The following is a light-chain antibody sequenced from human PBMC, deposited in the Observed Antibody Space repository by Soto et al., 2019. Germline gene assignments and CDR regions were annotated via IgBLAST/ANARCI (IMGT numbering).Light chain of an antibody. Sequence: QSALTQPASVSGSPGQSITISCTGTSRDVGSYNLVSWYQQHPGKAPKLMIYEDNKRPSGASNRFSGSKSGNTASLTISGLQAEDEADYYCCSFADTATYVFGTGTKLTVL. J-gene: IGLJ1*01. CDR2: EDN. V-gene: IGLV2-23*01. CDR1: SRDVGSYNL. CDR3: CSFADTATYV.